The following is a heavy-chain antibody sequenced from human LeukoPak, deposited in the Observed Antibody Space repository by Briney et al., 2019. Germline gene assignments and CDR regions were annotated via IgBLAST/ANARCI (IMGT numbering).Heavy chain of an antibody. CDR1: GFTFSSYA. CDR2: ISGSGGST. Sequence: LAGGSLRLSCAASGFTFSSYAMTWVRQAPGKGLEWVSVISGSGGSTYYADSVKGRFTISRDNSKNTLYLQMNSLRAEDTAVYYCAKDRDPGYSSGWYGSPNDYWGQGTLVTVSS. J-gene: IGHJ4*02. CDR3: AKDRDPGYSSGWYGSPNDY. V-gene: IGHV3-23*01. D-gene: IGHD6-19*01.